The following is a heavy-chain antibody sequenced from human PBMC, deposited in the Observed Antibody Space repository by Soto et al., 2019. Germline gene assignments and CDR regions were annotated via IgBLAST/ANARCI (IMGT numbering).Heavy chain of an antibody. CDR2: ISFDGGNE. J-gene: IGHJ4*02. CDR3: AKEEATGLAKGFFDY. CDR1: GFTFSNYP. Sequence: QVQVVESGGGVVQPGRSLRLSCAASGFTFSNYPMHWVRQAPGKGLEWVAVISFDGGNENYADSVKGRFTISRDNSKNTIYLPMDSLRPEDTAVYYFAKEEATGLAKGFFDYRGQGTLVTVSS. V-gene: IGHV3-30-3*01. D-gene: IGHD5-12*01.